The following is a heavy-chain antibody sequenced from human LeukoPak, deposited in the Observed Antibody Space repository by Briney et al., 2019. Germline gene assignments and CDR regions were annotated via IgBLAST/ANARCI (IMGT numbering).Heavy chain of an antibody. V-gene: IGHV4-59*01. CDR3: EGESPISSGISDF. D-gene: IGHD6-6*01. Sequence: PSETLSLTCTVSGGSISSYYWNCIRQPPGKGLEWIGNIYYSGSTNYNPSLKSRVTISVDTSKNQFSLKLTSVNAADTAVYYCEGESPISSGISDFWGQGTLITVSS. J-gene: IGHJ4*02. CDR1: GGSISSYY. CDR2: IYYSGST.